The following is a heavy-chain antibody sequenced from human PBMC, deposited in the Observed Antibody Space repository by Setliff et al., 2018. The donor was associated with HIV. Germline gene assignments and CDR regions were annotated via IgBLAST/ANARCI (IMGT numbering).Heavy chain of an antibody. D-gene: IGHD1-26*01. Sequence: SETLSLTCTVSGGSISSGTDHWNWFRQHPREGLEWIGYNSYSGRTNQNPSLKRRVTISLDTSKNQFSLKLSSVTAADTAVYYCARAPSSYSGSFGWFDPWGQGTLVTVSS. CDR3: ARAPSSYSGSFGWFDP. J-gene: IGHJ5*02. CDR2: NSYSGRT. CDR1: GGSISSGTDH. V-gene: IGHV4-31*03.